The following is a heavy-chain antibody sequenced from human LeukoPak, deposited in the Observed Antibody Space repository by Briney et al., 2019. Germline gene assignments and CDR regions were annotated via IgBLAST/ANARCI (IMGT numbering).Heavy chain of an antibody. V-gene: IGHV4-38-2*01. J-gene: IGHJ5*01. CDR3: ARNMSTEGWFDS. D-gene: IGHD5/OR15-5a*01. CDR1: DYSITSGDY. CDR2: IYNSVST. Sequence: SETLPLTCVVSDYSITSGDYWAWIRQPPGKGLEWIGSIYNSVSTSYNPSLKSRVTMSLDPSKNQFSLNLRSVTAADTAVYYCARNMSTEGWFDSWGRGTLVTVSS.